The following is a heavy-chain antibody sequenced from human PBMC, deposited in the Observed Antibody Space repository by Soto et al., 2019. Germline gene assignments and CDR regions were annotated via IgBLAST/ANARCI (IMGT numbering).Heavy chain of an antibody. CDR3: GSRHGIAARRNQSSWFDP. CDR2: INHSGST. V-gene: IGHV4-34*01. CDR1: GGSLSGYY. D-gene: IGHD6-6*01. Sequence: SETLSLTCAVYGGSLSGYYWSWIRQPPGKGLEWIGEINHSGSTNYNPYLKSRVRISVDTSKNQFSLKRRSVTAADTAVYYCGSRHGIAARRNQSSWFDPWGQGTLVTVSS. J-gene: IGHJ5*02.